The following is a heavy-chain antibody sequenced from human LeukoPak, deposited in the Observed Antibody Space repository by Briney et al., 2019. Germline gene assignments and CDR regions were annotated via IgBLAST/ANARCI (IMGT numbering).Heavy chain of an antibody. Sequence: GGSLRLSCAASGFTVSSNYMSWVRQAPGKGLEWVSVIYSGGSTYYADSVKGRFTISRDNSKNTLYLQMNSLRAEDTAVYYCARLYYGSGKLLYYYYYMDVWGKGTTVTISS. CDR1: GFTVSSNY. V-gene: IGHV3-66*04. CDR2: IYSGGST. J-gene: IGHJ6*03. D-gene: IGHD3-10*01. CDR3: ARLYYGSGKLLYYYYYMDV.